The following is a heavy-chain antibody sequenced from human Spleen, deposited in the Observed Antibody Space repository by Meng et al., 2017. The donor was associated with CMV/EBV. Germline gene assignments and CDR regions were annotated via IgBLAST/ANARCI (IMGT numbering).Heavy chain of an antibody. D-gene: IGHD1-26*01. J-gene: IGHJ6*02. CDR3: ARDPSQPPTTYYYYYGMDV. Sequence: SETLSLTCTVSGGSIRSYFWTWIRQPPGKGLEWIGSIFYSGTTNYNPSLKSRVTISVDTSKNQFSLKLSSVTAADTAVYYCARDPSQPPTTYYYYYGMDVWGQGTTVTVSS. V-gene: IGHV4-59*12. CDR1: GGSIRSYF. CDR2: IFYSGTT.